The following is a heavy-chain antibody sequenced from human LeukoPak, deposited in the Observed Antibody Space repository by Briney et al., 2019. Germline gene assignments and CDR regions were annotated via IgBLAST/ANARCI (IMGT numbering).Heavy chain of an antibody. D-gene: IGHD3-10*01. V-gene: IGHV1-69*05. Sequence: SVKVSCKASGGTFSSYAISWVRQAPGQGLEWMGGIIPIFGTANYAQKFQGRVTITTDESTSTAYMELSSLRSEDTAVCYCARGITMVRGAQRYYFDYWGQGTLVTVSS. J-gene: IGHJ4*02. CDR3: ARGITMVRGAQRYYFDY. CDR1: GGTFSSYA. CDR2: IIPIFGTA.